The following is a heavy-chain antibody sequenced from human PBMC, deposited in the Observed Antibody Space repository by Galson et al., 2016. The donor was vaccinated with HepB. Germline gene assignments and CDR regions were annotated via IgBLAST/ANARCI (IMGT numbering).Heavy chain of an antibody. D-gene: IGHD3-3*01. CDR3: ANDREWLRSTSDGIDV. Sequence: SLRLSCAISGFTFSHYAMHWVRQAPGKGLECVALISHDGSDKVYAESVKGRFTITREHSKNKLDLQMNSLRRDDTALYYCANDREWLRSTSDGIDVWGQGTKVTVSS. CDR2: ISHDGSDK. V-gene: IGHV3-30*18. J-gene: IGHJ3*01. CDR1: GFTFSHYA.